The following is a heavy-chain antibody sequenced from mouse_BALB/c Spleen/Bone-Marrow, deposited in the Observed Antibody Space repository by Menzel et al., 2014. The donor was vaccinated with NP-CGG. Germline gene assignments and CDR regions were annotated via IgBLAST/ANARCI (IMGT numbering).Heavy chain of an antibody. Sequence: LVESGPELVKPGASVRISCKASGYTFTSYYIHWVKQRPGQGLEWIGWIFPGNFYTKFNENFKGRATLTADKSSSTAYMHLSSLTSEDSAVYFCARDDYDYWGQGTTLTVSS. J-gene: IGHJ2*01. V-gene: IGHV1S56*01. CDR2: IFPGNFYT. CDR1: GYTFTSYY. D-gene: IGHD2-4*01. CDR3: ARDDYDY.